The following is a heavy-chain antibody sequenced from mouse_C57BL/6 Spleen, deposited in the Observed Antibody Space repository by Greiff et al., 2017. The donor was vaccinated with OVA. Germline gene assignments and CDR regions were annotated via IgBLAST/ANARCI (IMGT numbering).Heavy chain of an antibody. V-gene: IGHV3-1*01. D-gene: IGHD1-1*01. CDR2: ISYSGST. CDR1: GYSITSGYD. J-gene: IGHJ3*01. CDR3: AREGGHYYGSSQAWFAY. Sequence: EVQLVESGPGMVKPSQSLSLTCTVTGYSITSGYDWHWIRHFPGNKLEWMGYISYSGSTNYNPSLKSRISITQDTSKNHFFLKLSSVTTEDTATYYCAREGGHYYGSSQAWFAYWGQGTLVTVSA.